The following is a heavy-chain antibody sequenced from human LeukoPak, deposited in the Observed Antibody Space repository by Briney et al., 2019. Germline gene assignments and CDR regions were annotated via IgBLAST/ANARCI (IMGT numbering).Heavy chain of an antibody. CDR3: ARAVAWDFWSGDMDV. V-gene: IGHV1-8*03. J-gene: IGHJ6*03. D-gene: IGHD3-3*01. CDR2: MNPNSGNT. CDR1: GYTFTSYD. Sequence: ASVKVSCKASGYTFTSYDINWVRQATGQGLEWMGWMNPNSGNTGYAQKFQGRVTITRNTSISTAYMELSSLRSEDTAMYYCARAVAWDFWSGDMDVWGKGTTVTVSS.